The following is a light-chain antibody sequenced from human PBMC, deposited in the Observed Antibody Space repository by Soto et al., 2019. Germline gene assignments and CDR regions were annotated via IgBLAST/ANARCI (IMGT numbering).Light chain of an antibody. V-gene: IGKV3-20*01. Sequence: EVVLTQSPGTLSLSPGERVTLSCRASQSVASSYLAWYQQKPGRAPRLHFYSASSRATGIPDRFSGSGSGTDFTLTISRLEPEDFAVYYCHHFGSLPETFGQGTNVE. CDR2: SAS. J-gene: IGKJ1*01. CDR1: QSVASSY. CDR3: HHFGSLPET.